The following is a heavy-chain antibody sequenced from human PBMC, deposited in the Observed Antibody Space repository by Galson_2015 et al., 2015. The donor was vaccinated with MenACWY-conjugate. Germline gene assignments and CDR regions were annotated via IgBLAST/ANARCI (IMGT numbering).Heavy chain of an antibody. CDR3: AREAMFSTNCYAMDS. D-gene: IGHD2-2*01. V-gene: IGHV6-1*01. CDR1: GDSVSSNSAA. Sequence: CAISGDSVSSNSAAWNWIRQSPSRGLEWLGRTYYKSKWYHDYAASVRSRVTINPDTSKNLITLQLSSLTPEDAAVYYCAREAMFSTNCYAMDSWGQGTLVTVSA. J-gene: IGHJ4*02. CDR2: TYYKSKWYH.